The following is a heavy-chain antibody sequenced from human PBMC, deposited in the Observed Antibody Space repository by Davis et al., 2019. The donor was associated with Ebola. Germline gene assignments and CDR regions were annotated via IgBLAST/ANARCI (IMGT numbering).Heavy chain of an antibody. CDR1: GFTFSNYG. V-gene: IGHV3-30*03. CDR2: ISHDGRNR. J-gene: IGHJ6*02. D-gene: IGHD4-17*01. CDR3: GRDIWGQSNDYGLSYFYPLDV. Sequence: GGSLRLSCEASGFTFSNYGIQWVRQAPGKGLEWVAVISHDGRNRNYADSLEGRFTISRDNSQGTVFLQMDSLRSEDTAIYYCGRDIWGQSNDYGLSYFYPLDVWGLGTTVSVSS.